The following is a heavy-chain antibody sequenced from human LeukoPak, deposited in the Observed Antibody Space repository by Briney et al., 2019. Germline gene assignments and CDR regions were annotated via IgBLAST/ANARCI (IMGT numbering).Heavy chain of an antibody. Sequence: PSETLSLTCTVSGGSISSYYWSWIRQPPGKGLEWIGYIYYSGSTNYNPSLKSRVTISVDTSKNQFSLKLSSVTAADTAVYYCARGRYSSSWYDYYYMDVWGKWTTVTVSS. V-gene: IGHV4-59*12. D-gene: IGHD6-13*01. CDR1: GGSISSYY. CDR2: IYYSGST. J-gene: IGHJ6*03. CDR3: ARGRYSSSWYDYYYMDV.